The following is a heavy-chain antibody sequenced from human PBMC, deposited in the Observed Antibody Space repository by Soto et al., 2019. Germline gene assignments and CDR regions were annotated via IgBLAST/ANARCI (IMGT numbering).Heavy chain of an antibody. J-gene: IGHJ4*02. Sequence: QVQLQESGPGLVKTSQTLSLICSVSGGSISSGRYYWTWIRQHPGKGLEWIGYIYYTGSAYYTPSLKARVIISLDTSKSQFSLKLNSVTAADTAVYYCARAGTYCGADCYDSWGQGTQVTVSS. CDR3: ARAGTYCGADCYDS. CDR2: IYYTGSA. D-gene: IGHD2-21*01. V-gene: IGHV4-31*03. CDR1: GGSISSGRYY.